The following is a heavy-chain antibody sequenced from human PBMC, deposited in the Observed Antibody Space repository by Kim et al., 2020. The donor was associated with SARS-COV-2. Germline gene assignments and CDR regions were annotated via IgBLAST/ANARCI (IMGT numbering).Heavy chain of an antibody. J-gene: IGHJ5*02. D-gene: IGHD1-7*01. CDR2: IIPIFGTA. Sequence: SVKVSCKASGGTFSSYAISWVRQAPGQGLEWMGGIIPIFGTANYAQKFQGRVTITADESTSTAYMELSSLRSEDTAVYYCARDLRRYNWNYASWGNWFDPWGQGTLVTVSS. CDR3: ARDLRRYNWNYASWGNWFDP. CDR1: GGTFSSYA. V-gene: IGHV1-69*13.